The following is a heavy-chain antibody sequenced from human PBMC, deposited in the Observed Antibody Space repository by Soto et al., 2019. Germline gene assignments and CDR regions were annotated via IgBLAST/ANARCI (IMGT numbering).Heavy chain of an antibody. CDR1: GFTFSSYA. J-gene: IGHJ4*02. V-gene: IGHV3-23*01. CDR3: AKENGYSSSLFEFDY. D-gene: IGHD6-13*01. CDR2: ISGSGGST. Sequence: EVQLLESGGGLVQPGGSLRLSCAASGFTFSSYAMSWVRQAPGKGLEWVSAISGSGGSTYYADSVKGRFTISRDNSNNALDQQRNNLRAEYTAVYYCAKENGYSSSLFEFDYWGQGTLVTVSS.